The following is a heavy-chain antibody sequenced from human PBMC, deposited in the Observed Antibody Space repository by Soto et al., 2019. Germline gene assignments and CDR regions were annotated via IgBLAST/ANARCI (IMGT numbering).Heavy chain of an antibody. CDR2: ISAYNGNT. D-gene: IGHD3-22*01. Sequence: ASVKVSCKASGYTFTSYGISWVRQAPGQGLEWMGWISAYNGNTNYAQKLQGRVTMTTDTSTSTAYMELRSLRSDDTAVYYCARDLGDSSGYYSTNWFDPWGQGTLVTVS. CDR3: ARDLGDSSGYYSTNWFDP. J-gene: IGHJ5*02. V-gene: IGHV1-18*01. CDR1: GYTFTSYG.